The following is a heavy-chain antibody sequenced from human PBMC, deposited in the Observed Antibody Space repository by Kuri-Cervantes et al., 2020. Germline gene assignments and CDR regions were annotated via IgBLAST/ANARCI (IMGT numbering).Heavy chain of an antibody. CDR2: IDWDDDK. CDR1: GFSLNTPGMR. V-gene: IGHV2-70D*14. Sequence: SGPTLVKPTQTLTLTCTFSGFSLNTPGMRVSWIRQSPGQAPEWLARIDWDDDKFYSASLKTRLTISKDDSKNQVVLTLTNVDPVDTGTYYCAFPLALATVGHFFDHWGPGTLVTVSS. D-gene: IGHD5-12*01. CDR3: AFPLALATVGHFFDH. J-gene: IGHJ4*02.